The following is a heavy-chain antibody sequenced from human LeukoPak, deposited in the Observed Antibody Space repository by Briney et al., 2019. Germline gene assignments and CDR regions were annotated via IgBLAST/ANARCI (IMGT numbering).Heavy chain of an antibody. J-gene: IGHJ3*02. CDR3: ARRGDGYNPHGAFDI. V-gene: IGHV5-10-1*01. Sequence: ESLKISCKGSGYSFTSYWISWVRQMPGKGMEWMGRIDPSGSYTNYSPSFQGHVTISADKSISTAYLQWSSLKASDTAMYYCARRGDGYNPHGAFDIWGQGTMVTVSS. D-gene: IGHD5-24*01. CDR1: GYSFTSYW. CDR2: IDPSGSYT.